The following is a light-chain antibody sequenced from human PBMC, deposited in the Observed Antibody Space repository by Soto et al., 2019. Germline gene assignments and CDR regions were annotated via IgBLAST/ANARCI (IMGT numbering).Light chain of an antibody. Sequence: VLAQSPGTLSLSPGERATLSCRASQSVSNNYLAWYQQKPGQAPRLLIYGASNRATGIPDRFSGSGSGTDFTLTISRLEPEDFAVYYCQQYGSSGTFGQGTKVDIK. J-gene: IGKJ1*01. CDR1: QSVSNNY. CDR2: GAS. V-gene: IGKV3-20*01. CDR3: QQYGSSGT.